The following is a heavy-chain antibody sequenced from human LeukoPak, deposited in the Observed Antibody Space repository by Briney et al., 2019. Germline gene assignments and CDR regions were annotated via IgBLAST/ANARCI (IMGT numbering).Heavy chain of an antibody. V-gene: IGHV3-23*01. CDR3: ARHPNGNYVGAFDFQR. Sequence: GGSLRLSCAASGFTFTNYAMTWVRQAPGKGLEWVSSISGAGTYYADSVKGRFTISRNNYKNTLYLQMNSLGADDTGVYCCARHPNGNYVGAFDFQRWGEGTLVIVSS. CDR2: ISGAGT. CDR1: GFTFTNYA. D-gene: IGHD1-7*01. J-gene: IGHJ1*01.